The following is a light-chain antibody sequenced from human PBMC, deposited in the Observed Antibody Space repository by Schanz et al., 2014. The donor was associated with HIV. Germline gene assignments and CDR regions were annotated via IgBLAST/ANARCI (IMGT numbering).Light chain of an antibody. J-gene: IGKJ1*01. V-gene: IGKV3-20*01. Sequence: EIVLTQSPGTLSLSPGERATLSCRASQSVSSSYLAWYQQKPGQAPRLLIYGASSRATGIPDRFSGSGSGTEFSLTISSLQSEDSASYYCQQYNKRPWTFGPGTRVEIK. CDR2: GAS. CDR3: QQYNKRPWT. CDR1: QSVSSSY.